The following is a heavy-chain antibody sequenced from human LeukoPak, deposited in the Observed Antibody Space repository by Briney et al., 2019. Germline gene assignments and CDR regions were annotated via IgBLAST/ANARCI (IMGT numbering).Heavy chain of an antibody. D-gene: IGHD6-6*01. CDR3: AKDPLMYTSSSKPNYFDY. Sequence: PGGSLRLSCAASGFTFSSYTMNWVRQVPGKGLEWVSGSGSGGSTSYADSVKGRFTISRDNFKNTLYLQMKSLRAEDTAVYYCAKDPLMYTSSSKPNYFDYWGQGILVTVSS. CDR1: GFTFSSYT. V-gene: IGHV3-23*01. CDR2: SGSGGST. J-gene: IGHJ4*02.